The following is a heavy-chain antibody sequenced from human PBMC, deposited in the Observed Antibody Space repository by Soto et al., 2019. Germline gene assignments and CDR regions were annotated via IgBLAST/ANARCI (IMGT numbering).Heavy chain of an antibody. D-gene: IGHD2-21*01. CDR1: GFTFSSYA. J-gene: IGHJ4*02. Sequence: GGSLRLSFAASGFTFSSYAMHWVRQAPGKGLEWVAFISYDGSNKYYEDSVKGRFTISRDTSNNKLYLQMNSLSAEDTAVYYCAREQRLLYYFYXWGQVTLFTVSX. V-gene: IGHV3-30-3*01. CDR3: AREQRLLYYFYX. CDR2: ISYDGSNK.